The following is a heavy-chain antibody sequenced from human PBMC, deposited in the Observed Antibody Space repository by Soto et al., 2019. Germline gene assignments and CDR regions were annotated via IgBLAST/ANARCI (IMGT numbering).Heavy chain of an antibody. V-gene: IGHV3-66*01. J-gene: IGHJ6*02. Sequence: EVQLVESGGGLVQPGGSLRLSCADSGFTVSSNHMNWVRQAPGKGLEWVSVIYSGGITYYADSVKGRFTISRDNSKNTLYLQMNRPGAEDTAVYYCARGDRSTWYGLDVWGQGTTVTVSS. CDR3: ARGDRSTWYGLDV. D-gene: IGHD2-2*01. CDR2: IYSGGIT. CDR1: GFTVSSNH.